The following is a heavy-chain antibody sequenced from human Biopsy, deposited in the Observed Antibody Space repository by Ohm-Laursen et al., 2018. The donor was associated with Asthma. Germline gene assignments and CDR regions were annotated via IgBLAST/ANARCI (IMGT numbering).Heavy chain of an antibody. J-gene: IGHJ6*02. CDR2: ISYGGKT. V-gene: IGHV4-39*01. CDR1: GGSMTPTSHY. D-gene: IGHD3-3*01. CDR3: ARRITIFGVVQKDHGMDA. Sequence: TLSLTCTVSGGSMTPTSHYWDWIRQAPGKGLEWIGHISYGGKTSYNPSLKNRVTISRDPSKNQFSLRQPYVTAADTAVYFCARRITIFGVVQKDHGMDAWGQGTTVIVSS.